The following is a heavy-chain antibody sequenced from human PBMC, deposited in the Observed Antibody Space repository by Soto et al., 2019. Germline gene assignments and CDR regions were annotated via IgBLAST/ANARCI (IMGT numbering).Heavy chain of an antibody. CDR2: INYSGST. CDR3: ARVGRYTSGRYLDHFDY. Sequence: PSETLSLTCAVYGGSFANYYWNWIRQPPGKGLEWIGEINYSGSTDYNPSLESRVTISVDTSKNQFSLNLSSVTAADTAIYYCARVGRYTSGRYLDHFDYWGQGTVVTVS. V-gene: IGHV4-34*01. CDR1: GGSFANYY. J-gene: IGHJ4*02. D-gene: IGHD6-19*01.